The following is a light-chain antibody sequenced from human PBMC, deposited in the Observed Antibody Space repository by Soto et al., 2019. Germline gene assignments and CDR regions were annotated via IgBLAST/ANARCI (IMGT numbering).Light chain of an antibody. CDR3: CSYAGSYTFVV. J-gene: IGLJ2*01. V-gene: IGLV2-11*01. Sequence: QSALTQPRSVSGSPGQSVTISCTGTSSDVGGYNYVSWYQQHPGKAPKLMIYDVSKRPSGVPDRFSGSKSGNTASLTISGLHAEDEADYSCCSYAGSYTFVVFGGGTKLTVL. CDR2: DVS. CDR1: SSDVGGYNY.